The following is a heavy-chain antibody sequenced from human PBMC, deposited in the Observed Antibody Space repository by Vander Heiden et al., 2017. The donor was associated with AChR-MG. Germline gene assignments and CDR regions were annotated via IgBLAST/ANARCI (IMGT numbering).Heavy chain of an antibody. CDR1: GFTFSHYW. CDR3: ARDKSGVEAGSKFDY. CDR2: IKQDGSEI. V-gene: IGHV3-7*01. J-gene: IGHJ4*02. D-gene: IGHD6-13*01. Sequence: EVQLVESGGGLVQPGGSLRLSCAASGFTFSHYWMSWVRQAPGKGLEWVANIKQDGSEIYYVDSGKGRVTISRDNARNALYLQMNSLSVEDTALYYCARDKSGVEAGSKFDYWGQGTLVTVS.